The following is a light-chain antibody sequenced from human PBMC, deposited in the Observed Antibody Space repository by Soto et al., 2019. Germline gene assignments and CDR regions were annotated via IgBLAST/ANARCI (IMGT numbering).Light chain of an antibody. Sequence: QSALTQPRSVSGSPGQSVTISCTGTSSDVGGYNYVSWYQQHPGKAPKLMIYDVNKRPSGVPDRFSGSKSGNTASLTISGLQDEDEADYYCCSYAGSYTLVFGTGTKLTVL. J-gene: IGLJ1*01. CDR3: CSYAGSYTLV. CDR2: DVN. CDR1: SSDVGGYNY. V-gene: IGLV2-11*01.